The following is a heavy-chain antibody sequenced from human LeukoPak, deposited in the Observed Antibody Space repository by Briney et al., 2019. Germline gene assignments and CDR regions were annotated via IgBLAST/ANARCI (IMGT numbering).Heavy chain of an antibody. Sequence: PGGSLRLSCAASGFTFSSYAMSWVRQAPGKGLEWVAVISYDGSNKYYADSVKGRFTISRDNSKNTLYLQMNSLRAEDTAVYYCARDAYDSSTYYMDVWGKGTTVTVSS. CDR2: ISYDGSNK. V-gene: IGHV3-30*04. CDR1: GFTFSSYA. D-gene: IGHD3-22*01. J-gene: IGHJ6*03. CDR3: ARDAYDSSTYYMDV.